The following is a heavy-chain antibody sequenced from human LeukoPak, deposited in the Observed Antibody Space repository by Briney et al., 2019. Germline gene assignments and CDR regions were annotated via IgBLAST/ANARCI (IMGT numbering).Heavy chain of an antibody. D-gene: IGHD3-3*01. CDR3: ARDQTYYDFWSGYSGY. CDR2: ISSSSSTI. V-gene: IGHV3-48*01. J-gene: IGHJ4*02. CDR1: GFTFSSYS. Sequence: GGSLGLSCAASGFTFSSYSMNWVRQAPGKGLEWVSYISSSSSTIYYADSVKGRFTISRDNAKNSLYLQMNSLRAEDTAVYYCARDQTYYDFWSGYSGYWGQGTLVTVSS.